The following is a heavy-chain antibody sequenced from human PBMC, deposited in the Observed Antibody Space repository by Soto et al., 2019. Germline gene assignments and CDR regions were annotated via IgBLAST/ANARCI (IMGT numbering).Heavy chain of an antibody. CDR3: AKIDGDYVPVGWFDP. Sequence: PSETLSLTCTFSGGSISSYYWSLIRQPPGKGLEWIGYIYYSGSTNYNPSLKSRVTISVDTSKNQFSLKLSSVTAADTAVYYCAKIDGDYVPVGWFDPWGQGTLVTVSS. D-gene: IGHD4-17*01. V-gene: IGHV4-59*01. CDR1: GGSISSYY. CDR2: IYYSGST. J-gene: IGHJ5*02.